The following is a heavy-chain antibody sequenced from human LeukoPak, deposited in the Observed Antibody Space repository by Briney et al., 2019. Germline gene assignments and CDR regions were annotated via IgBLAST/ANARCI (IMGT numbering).Heavy chain of an antibody. CDR2: IYYSGST. D-gene: IGHD5-12*01. CDR1: GGTISSYY. J-gene: IGHJ4*02. Sequence: SETLSLTCTVSGGTISSYYWSWIRKPPGKGQEWIGYIYYSGSTNYNPSLKSRVTILVDMSKNQFSLKLSSVTAADTAVYYCARHAESGSDRFDYWGQGTLVTASS. V-gene: IGHV4-59*08. CDR3: ARHAESGSDRFDY.